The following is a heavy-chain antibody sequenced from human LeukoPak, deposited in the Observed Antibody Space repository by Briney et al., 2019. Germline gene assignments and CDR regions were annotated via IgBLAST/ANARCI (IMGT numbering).Heavy chain of an antibody. V-gene: IGHV4-30-4*01. CDR3: ARDRYKNYYGMDV. D-gene: IGHD1-1*01. Sequence: SETLSLTCTVSGGPVSSGDYYWSWIRQPPGKGLEWIGSIYYSGSTYYNPSLKSRVTISVDTSKNQFSLNLRSVTAADTAVYYCARDRYKNYYGMDVWGKGTTVTVSS. J-gene: IGHJ6*04. CDR1: GGPVSSGDYY. CDR2: IYYSGST.